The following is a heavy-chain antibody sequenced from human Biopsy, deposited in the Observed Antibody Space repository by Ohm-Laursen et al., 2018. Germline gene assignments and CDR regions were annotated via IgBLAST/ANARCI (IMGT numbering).Heavy chain of an antibody. J-gene: IGHJ4*02. V-gene: IGHV3-23*01. CDR3: AKTFHGSSFLYDY. CDR1: GFTFSSYG. D-gene: IGHD2-15*01. Sequence: SLRLSCSASGFTFSSYGMSWVRQATGKGLEWVSVLSGSGGTTYYADSVKGRFTISRDNSKNTLYLQMNSLTAEDTAVYYCAKTFHGSSFLYDYWGQGTLVTVSS. CDR2: LSGSGGTT.